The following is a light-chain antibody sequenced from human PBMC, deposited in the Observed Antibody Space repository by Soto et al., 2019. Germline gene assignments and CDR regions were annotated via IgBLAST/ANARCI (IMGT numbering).Light chain of an antibody. CDR1: QTISRF. CDR2: DAS. CDR3: QQSFSTPPT. J-gene: IGKJ2*01. Sequence: DIQMTQSPSSLSASVGDRVTITCRASQTISRFLNWYQWKPGKAPKFLIHDASNLQSGVPTRFSGSGSGTDFTLTISSLQPEDFATYYCQQSFSTPPTFGQGTKLEI. V-gene: IGKV1-39*01.